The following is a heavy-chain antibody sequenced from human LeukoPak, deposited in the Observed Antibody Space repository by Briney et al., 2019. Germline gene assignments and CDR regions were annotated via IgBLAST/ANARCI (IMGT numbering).Heavy chain of an antibody. Sequence: PGGSLRLSCAASGFTFSSYAMSWVRQAPGKGLEWVSAISGSGGSTYYADSVKGRFTISRGNSKNTLYLQMNSLRAEDTAVYYCARDHRAVAGAFDYWGQGTLVTVSS. V-gene: IGHV3-23*01. CDR3: ARDHRAVAGAFDY. D-gene: IGHD6-19*01. CDR2: ISGSGGST. J-gene: IGHJ4*02. CDR1: GFTFSSYA.